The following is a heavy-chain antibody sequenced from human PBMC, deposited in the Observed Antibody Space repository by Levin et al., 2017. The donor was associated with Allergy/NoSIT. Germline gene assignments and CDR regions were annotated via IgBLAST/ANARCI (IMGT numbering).Heavy chain of an antibody. CDR3: ARHRYCTSTRCSSYYYCMDV. V-gene: IGHV4-39*01. Sequence: GSLRLSCTVSGGSISSTSYHWGWLRQPPGKGLEWIATIYYVGDTYYNPSLKSRVPISVDTSKHQFSLKLTSVTAAHTLVYYCARHRYCTSTRCSSYYYCMDVWGKGTTVTVS. J-gene: IGHJ6*03. CDR2: IYYVGDT. D-gene: IGHD2-2*01. CDR1: GGSISSTSYH.